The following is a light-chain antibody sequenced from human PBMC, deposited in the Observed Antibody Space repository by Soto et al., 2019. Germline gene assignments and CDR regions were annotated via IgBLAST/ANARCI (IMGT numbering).Light chain of an antibody. CDR2: GAT. Sequence: EIVLTQSPGTLSLSPGERATLSCRASESVSSNLLAWYQQKPGQAPRLLIYGATNRATGIPDRFSGSGSGTDFTLTISRLEPEDFAVYYCQQYGSSPRTFCQGTKVEIK. J-gene: IGKJ1*01. CDR1: ESVSSNL. V-gene: IGKV3-20*01. CDR3: QQYGSSPRT.